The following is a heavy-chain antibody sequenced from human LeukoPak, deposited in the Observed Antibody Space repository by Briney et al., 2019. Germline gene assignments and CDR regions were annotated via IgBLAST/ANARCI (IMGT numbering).Heavy chain of an antibody. D-gene: IGHD2-15*01. Sequence: SETLSLTCTVSGASISSYYWNWIRQPPGKGLEWIGYIEYSGSTNYNPSLKSRVTISIDTSKNQFSLKLSSVTAADTAVYYCARGGTTIVVARPNYFFDYWGQGILATVSS. CDR2: IEYSGST. CDR1: GASISSYY. J-gene: IGHJ4*02. V-gene: IGHV4-59*01. CDR3: ARGGTTIVVARPNYFFDY.